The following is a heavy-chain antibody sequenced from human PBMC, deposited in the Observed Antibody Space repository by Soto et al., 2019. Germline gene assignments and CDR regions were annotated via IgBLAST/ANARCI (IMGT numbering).Heavy chain of an antibody. J-gene: IGHJ6*02. CDR1: GFTFGDYA. CDR3: NTWGRTPSSSPFYYYGVDV. Sequence: SGGSLRLSCTASGFTFGDYAMSWFRQAPGKGLEWVGFIRSKAYGGATEYAASVKGRFTISRDDSKSIAYLQMNSLKTEDTAVYYCNTWGRTPSSSPFYYYGVDVWGQGTTVVVS. CDR2: IRSKAYGGAT. D-gene: IGHD2-2*01. V-gene: IGHV3-49*03.